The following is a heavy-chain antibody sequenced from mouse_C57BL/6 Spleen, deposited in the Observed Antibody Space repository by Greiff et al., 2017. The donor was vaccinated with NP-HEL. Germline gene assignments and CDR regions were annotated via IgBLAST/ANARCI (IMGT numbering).Heavy chain of an antibody. D-gene: IGHD2-5*01. J-gene: IGHJ4*01. V-gene: IGHV1-75*01. CDR1: GYTFTDYY. Sequence: QVQLKQSGPELVKPGASVKISCKASGYTFTDYYINWVKQRPGQGLEWIGWIFPGSGSTYYNEKFKGKATLTVDKSSSTAYMLLSSLTSEDSAVYFCARSYYSNYGYAMDYWGQGTSVTVSS. CDR3: ARSYYSNYGYAMDY. CDR2: IFPGSGST.